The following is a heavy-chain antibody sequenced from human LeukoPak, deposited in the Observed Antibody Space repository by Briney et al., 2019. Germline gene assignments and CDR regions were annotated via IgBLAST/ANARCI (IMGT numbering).Heavy chain of an antibody. J-gene: IGHJ6*03. CDR3: ERCGYSHGYGWGGGYYYYYMDV. V-gene: IGHV3-7*01. Sequence: GGSLRLSCAASGFTFRMGWVRQAPGKGLEWVANRKQDGREKYYVDSVKGRFTISRDNAKNSLYMQMNSLRAEDTAVYYCERCGYSHGYGWGGGYYYYYMDVWGKGTTVTVSS. D-gene: IGHD5-18*01. CDR2: RKQDGREK. CDR1: GFTFR.